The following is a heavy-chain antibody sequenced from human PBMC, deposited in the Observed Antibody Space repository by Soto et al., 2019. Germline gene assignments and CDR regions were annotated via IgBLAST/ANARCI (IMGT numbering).Heavy chain of an antibody. CDR1: GGSISSGGYY. V-gene: IGHV4-31*03. Sequence: SETLSLTCTVSGGSISSGGYYWSWIRQHPGKGLEWIGYIYYSGSTYYNPSLKSRVTISVDTSKNQFSLKLSSVTAADTAVYYCARENYSSSSPYYYYGMDVWGQGTTVTVSS. CDR2: IYYSGST. CDR3: ARENYSSSSPYYYYGMDV. D-gene: IGHD6-6*01. J-gene: IGHJ6*02.